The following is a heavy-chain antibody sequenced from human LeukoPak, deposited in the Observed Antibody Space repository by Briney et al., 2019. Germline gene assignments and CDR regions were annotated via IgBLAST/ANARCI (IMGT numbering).Heavy chain of an antibody. CDR2: ISAYNGNT. CDR3: ARHVTYYSDSSGHDLADY. D-gene: IGHD3-22*01. CDR1: GYTSSSYD. V-gene: IGHV1-18*01. Sequence: ASVKVSCKASGYTSSSYDISWVRQAPGQGLEWMGWISAYNGNTSYAQKVQGRVTMTTDTSTSTAYMEVRSLRSDDTAVYYCARHVTYYSDSSGHDLADYWGQGTLVTVSS. J-gene: IGHJ4*02.